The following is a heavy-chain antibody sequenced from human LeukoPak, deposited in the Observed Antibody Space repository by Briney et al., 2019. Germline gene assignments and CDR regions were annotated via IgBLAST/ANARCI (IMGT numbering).Heavy chain of an antibody. CDR3: ARAGGSSSWYRY. J-gene: IGHJ4*02. CDR2: IKQDGSEK. V-gene: IGHV3-7*01. D-gene: IGHD6-13*01. CDR1: GFTFSSYW. Sequence: GGSLRLSCAASGFTFSSYWMSWVRQAPGKGLEWVANIKQDGSEKYYVDSVKGRFTISRDNAKNSLYLQMNSLRAGDTAVSYCARAGGSSSWYRYWGQGTLVTVSS.